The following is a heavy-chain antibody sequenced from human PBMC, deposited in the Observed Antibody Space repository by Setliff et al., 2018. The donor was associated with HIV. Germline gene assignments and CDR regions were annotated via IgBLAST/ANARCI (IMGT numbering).Heavy chain of an antibody. CDR1: GDSFSSGTYY. D-gene: IGHD6-19*01. CDR2: VYYSGSI. J-gene: IGHJ4*02. V-gene: IGHV4-39*07. CDR3: ANMQWASNAWYSFDY. Sequence: SETLSLTCSVSGDSFSSGTYYWGWIRQPPGKGLEWIGSVYYSGSIDYNPSLKSRVTISMDTAKSQFSLKLSSVTAEDTAVYYCANMQWASNAWYSFDYWGQGALVTVSS.